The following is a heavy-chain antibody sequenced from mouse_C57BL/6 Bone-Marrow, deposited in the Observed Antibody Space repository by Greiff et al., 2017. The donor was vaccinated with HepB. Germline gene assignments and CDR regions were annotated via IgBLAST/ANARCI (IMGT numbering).Heavy chain of an antibody. V-gene: IGHV5-9*01. CDR2: ISGGGGNT. D-gene: IGHD2-5*01. CDR1: GFTFSSYT. Sequence: EVLLVESGGGLVKPGGSLKLSCAASGFTFSSYTMSWVRQTPEKRLEWVATISGGGGNTYYPDSVKGRFTISRDNAKNTLYLQMSSLRSEDTALYYCAGRHCSNYEDWYFDVWGTGTTVTVSS. CDR3: AGRHCSNYEDWYFDV. J-gene: IGHJ1*03.